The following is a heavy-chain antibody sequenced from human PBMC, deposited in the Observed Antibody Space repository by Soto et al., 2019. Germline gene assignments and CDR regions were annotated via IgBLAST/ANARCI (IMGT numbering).Heavy chain of an antibody. Sequence: GSLRLSCAASGFAVSANYMTWVRQAPGKGLEWVSFIYSGGHTYYADSVMGRFTISRDNAKNSLYLQMNSLRDEDTAVYYCARPEYSSSSYGMDVWGQGTTVTVSS. J-gene: IGHJ6*02. CDR2: IYSGGHT. CDR1: GFAVSANY. V-gene: IGHV3-53*01. D-gene: IGHD6-6*01. CDR3: ARPEYSSSSYGMDV.